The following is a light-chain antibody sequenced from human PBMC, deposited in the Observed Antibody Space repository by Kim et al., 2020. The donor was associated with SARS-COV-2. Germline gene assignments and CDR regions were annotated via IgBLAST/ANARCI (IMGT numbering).Light chain of an antibody. V-gene: IGKV2-24*01. CDR3: LQLTQFPLT. Sequence: PAASSCRSSQSLIHSDGNTYCSWLHQRPGHPPRLLFYKVSNRFSGVPDRFSASGTETDFTLKISRVEAEDVAVYYCLQLTQFPLTFGGGTKVDIK. CDR1: QSLIHSDGNTY. CDR2: KVS. J-gene: IGKJ4*01.